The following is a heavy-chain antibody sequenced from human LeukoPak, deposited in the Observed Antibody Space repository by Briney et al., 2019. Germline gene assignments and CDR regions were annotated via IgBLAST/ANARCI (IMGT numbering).Heavy chain of an antibody. CDR1: GFTFSSYG. D-gene: IGHD3-10*01. J-gene: IGHJ4*02. CDR2: ISYDGSNK. Sequence: GGSLRLSCAASGFTFSSYGMHWVRQAPGKGLEWVAVISYDGSNKYYADSVKGRFTISRDNSKNTLYLQMNSLRAKDTAVYYCAKDQDYYGSGSPCFDYWGQRTLVTVSS. CDR3: AKDQDYYGSGSPCFDY. V-gene: IGHV3-30*18.